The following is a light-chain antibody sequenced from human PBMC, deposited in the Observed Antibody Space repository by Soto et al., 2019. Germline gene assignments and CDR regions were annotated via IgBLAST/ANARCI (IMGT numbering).Light chain of an antibody. J-gene: IGKJ5*01. CDR2: GAS. CDR3: QQYGSSPPIT. CDR1: HSVSSSY. Sequence: EIVLTQSPGTLSLSPGERATLSCRASHSVSSSYLAWYQQKPGQAPRLLIYGASSRATGIPDRFSGSGSGTDFTLIISRLEPEEFAVYYCQQYGSSPPITFGQGTRLEIK. V-gene: IGKV3-20*01.